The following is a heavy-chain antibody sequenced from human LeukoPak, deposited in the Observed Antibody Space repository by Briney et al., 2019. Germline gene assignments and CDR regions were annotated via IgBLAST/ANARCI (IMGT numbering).Heavy chain of an antibody. CDR2: IIPIFGTA. CDR3: ATHSPEWRYSGYYNYYYMDV. J-gene: IGHJ6*03. D-gene: IGHD5-12*01. V-gene: IGHV1-69*06. Sequence: GASVKVSCKASGGTFSSYAISWVRQAPGQGLEWMGGIIPIFGTANYAQKFQGRVTITADKSTSTAYMELSSLRSEDTAVYFCATHSPEWRYSGYYNYYYMDVWGNGTTVTVSS. CDR1: GGTFSSYA.